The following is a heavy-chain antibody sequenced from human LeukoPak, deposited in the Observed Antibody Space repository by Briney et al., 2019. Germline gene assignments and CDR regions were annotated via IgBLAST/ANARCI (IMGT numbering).Heavy chain of an antibody. CDR2: TYYSGST. CDR1: GGSISSYY. CDR3: ARNLRGYSYGSTGMDV. J-gene: IGHJ6*02. D-gene: IGHD5-18*01. V-gene: IGHV4-59*01. Sequence: PSETLSLTRTVSGGSISSYYWSWIRQPPGKGLEWIGYTYYSGSTNYNPSLKSRVTISVDTSKNQFSLKLSSVTAADTAVYYCARNLRGYSYGSTGMDVWGQGTTVTVSS.